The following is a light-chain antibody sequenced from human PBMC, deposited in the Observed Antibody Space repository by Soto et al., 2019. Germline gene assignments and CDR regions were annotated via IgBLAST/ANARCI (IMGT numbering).Light chain of an antibody. V-gene: IGKV1-5*03. Sequence: DIQMTQSPSTLSASVGDRVTITCRASQSISNWLAWYQQKPGKAPELLIYKASNLESGVPSRFSGSGSGTEFTLTISNLQPDDSATYYCQQYNTYSKTFGQGTKVEIK. CDR3: QQYNTYSKT. CDR2: KAS. J-gene: IGKJ1*01. CDR1: QSISNW.